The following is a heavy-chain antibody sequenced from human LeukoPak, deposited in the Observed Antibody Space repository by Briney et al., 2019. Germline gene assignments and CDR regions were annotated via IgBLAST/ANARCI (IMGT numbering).Heavy chain of an antibody. J-gene: IGHJ4*02. CDR3: ARFSYYYDSSGRGFDY. D-gene: IGHD3-22*01. CDR1: GGSISSGGYY. Sequence: SQTLSLTCTVSGGSISSGGYYWSWIRQPPGKGLEWIGYIYYSGSTYYNPSLKSRVTISVDTSKNQFSLKLSSVTAADTAVYYCARFSYYYDSSGRGFDYWGQGTLVTVSS. V-gene: IGHV4-30-4*08. CDR2: IYYSGST.